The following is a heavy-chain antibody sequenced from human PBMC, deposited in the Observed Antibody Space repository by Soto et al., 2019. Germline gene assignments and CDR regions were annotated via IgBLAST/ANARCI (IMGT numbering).Heavy chain of an antibody. Sequence: PGGSLRLSCAASGFTFSSYAMSWVRQAPGKGLEWVSAISGSGGSTYYADSVKGRFTISRDNSKNTLYLQMNSLRAEDTAVYYCAKDRLLWFGELLYPNFDFDYWGQGTLVTVSS. CDR3: AKDRLLWFGELLYPNFDFDY. CDR2: ISGSGGST. D-gene: IGHD3-10*01. CDR1: GFTFSSYA. V-gene: IGHV3-23*01. J-gene: IGHJ4*02.